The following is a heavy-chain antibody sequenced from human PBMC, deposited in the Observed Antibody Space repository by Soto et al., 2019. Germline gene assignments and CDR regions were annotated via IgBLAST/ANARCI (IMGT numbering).Heavy chain of an antibody. CDR2: ISGSGGST. Sequence: GGSLRLSCAACGFTFSRYAMSGVLQAPGQWQESLPAISGSGGSTYYADSVKGRFTIATDNSKNALYLQIKSLRAEATAVYYCAKDFMTTVTTYYYYRMDVWGEGTTVTVPS. J-gene: IGHJ6*04. V-gene: IGHV3-23*01. D-gene: IGHD4-17*01. CDR3: AKDFMTTVTTYYYYRMDV. CDR1: GFTFSRYA.